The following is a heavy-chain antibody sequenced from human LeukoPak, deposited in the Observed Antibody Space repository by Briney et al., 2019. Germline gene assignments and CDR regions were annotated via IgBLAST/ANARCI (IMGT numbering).Heavy chain of an antibody. CDR1: GFSFSSSA. CDR2: ISGSADVT. D-gene: IGHD5-12*01. V-gene: IGHV3-23*01. CDR3: ASSATSGSLGWFDP. Sequence: GGSRRLSCAASGFSFSSSAMSWVRQAPGKGLEWVSDISGSADVTYYADSVKGRFIISRDNSKNTLYLQMNSLRAEDTAVYYCASSATSGSLGWFDPWGQGTLVTVSS. J-gene: IGHJ5*02.